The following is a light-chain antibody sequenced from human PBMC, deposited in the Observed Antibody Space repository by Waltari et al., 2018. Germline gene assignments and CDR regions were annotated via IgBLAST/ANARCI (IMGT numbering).Light chain of an antibody. J-gene: IGLJ1*01. CDR3: QSYDSTLIAYV. CDR2: ANT. V-gene: IGLV1-40*01. CDR1: SSDIGAGYD. Sequence: QSVLTQPPSVSGAPGQRVTISCTGSSSDIGAGYDVHWYQQLPGTAPKLLIYANTNRPSGVPERFSASKAGTSAALAITGLQAEDEADYYCQSYDSTLIAYVFGTGTEVTVL.